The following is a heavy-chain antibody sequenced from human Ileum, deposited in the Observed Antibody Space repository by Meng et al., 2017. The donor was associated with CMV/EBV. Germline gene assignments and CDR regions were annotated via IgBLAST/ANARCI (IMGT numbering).Heavy chain of an antibody. J-gene: IGHJ4*01. D-gene: IGHD6-19*01. Sequence: GGSLRLSCAASGFTLSSSAMNWVRQAPGKGLEWVSVLYSDGTAYYGDSVKGRFTISRDNSKNTLYLQMNSLRVEDTAIYYCATEGSGWNFAYWGPGNQV. CDR1: GFTLSSSA. CDR2: LYSDGTA. CDR3: ATEGSGWNFAY. V-gene: IGHV3-23*03.